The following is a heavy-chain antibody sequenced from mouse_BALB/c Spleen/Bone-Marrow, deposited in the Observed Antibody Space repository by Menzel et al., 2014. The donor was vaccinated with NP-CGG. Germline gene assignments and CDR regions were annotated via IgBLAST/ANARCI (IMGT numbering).Heavy chain of an antibody. CDR3: ARYDGPAWFAY. CDR1: GYTFTSYW. CDR2: VNPSNGRT. V-gene: IGHV1S81*02. D-gene: IGHD2-3*01. J-gene: IGHJ3*01. Sequence: VQLVESGAELVKPGASVKLSCKASGYTFTSYWIHWVKLRPGHGLEWIGEVNPSNGRTSYNEKFKNKATLTVDKSSSTAYIQLSSLTSEDSAVYYCARYDGPAWFAYWGQGTLVTVS.